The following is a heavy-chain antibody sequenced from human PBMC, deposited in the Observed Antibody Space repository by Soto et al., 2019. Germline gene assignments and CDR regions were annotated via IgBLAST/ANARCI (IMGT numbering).Heavy chain of an antibody. CDR2: IKQDGIEK. V-gene: IGHV3-7*03. Sequence: GGSLRLSCAASGFTFSSFWMSWVRQAPGKGLEWVANIKQDGIEKYSVDSVKGRFTISRDNTKNSLYLQMNSLRAEDTAVYYCARGRGIYCSGTSCSNWFDPWGQGTLVTVSS. CDR1: GFTFSSFW. CDR3: ARGRGIYCSGTSCSNWFDP. D-gene: IGHD2-2*01. J-gene: IGHJ5*02.